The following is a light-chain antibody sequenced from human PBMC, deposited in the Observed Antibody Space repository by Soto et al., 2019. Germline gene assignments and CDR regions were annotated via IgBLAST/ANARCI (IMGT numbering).Light chain of an antibody. Sequence: EIVITQSPATLSVSPGERATLSCRASQSLRSNLAWYQHKPGQAPRLLIFGASSRATGVPARFSGSGSGTEFTLTISSLQSEDVAVYYCQEYNNWPPFTFGQGTKLEIK. V-gene: IGKV3-15*01. J-gene: IGKJ2*01. CDR1: QSLRSN. CDR3: QEYNNWPPFT. CDR2: GAS.